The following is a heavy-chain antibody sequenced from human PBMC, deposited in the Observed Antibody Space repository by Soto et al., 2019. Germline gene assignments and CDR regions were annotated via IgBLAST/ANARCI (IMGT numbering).Heavy chain of an antibody. J-gene: IGHJ5*02. CDR3: ARGSIPLRIFDP. Sequence: SETLSLTCAVYGGSFSGYYWSWIRQPPGKGLEWIGEINHSGSTNYNPSLKSRVTISVDTSKNQFSLKLSSVTAADTAVYYCARGSIPLRIFDPWGQGTLVTVSS. V-gene: IGHV4-34*01. CDR2: INHSGST. CDR1: GGSFSGYY. D-gene: IGHD2-21*01.